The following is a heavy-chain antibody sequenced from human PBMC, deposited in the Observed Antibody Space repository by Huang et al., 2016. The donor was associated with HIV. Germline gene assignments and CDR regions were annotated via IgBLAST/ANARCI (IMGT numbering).Heavy chain of an antibody. V-gene: IGHV3-11*04. CDR2: SGGGGSPR. J-gene: IGHJ6*03. CDR1: GFTFSDYY. Sequence: QVQLVESGGGLVKTGGSLRLSCEASGFTFSDYYVRWIRQAPGRGLEWVSSSGGGGSPRYCADSVKGRFTISMDNAENSLYLQISSLRVEDTAVYYCARESYDFWNGYFSEFYYYYYMDVWGKGTTVTVAS. CDR3: ARESYDFWNGYFSEFYYYYYMDV. D-gene: IGHD3-3*01.